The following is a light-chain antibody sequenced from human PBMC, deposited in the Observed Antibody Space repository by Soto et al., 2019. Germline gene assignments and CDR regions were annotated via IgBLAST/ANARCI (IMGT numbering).Light chain of an antibody. CDR2: EVS. V-gene: IGLV2-14*01. Sequence: QSALTQPASVSGSPGQSITISFTGTSSDVGGYNFVSWYQQHPGKAPRLIIYEVSSRPSGVSYRFSGSKSGNTASLTISGLQAEDEAEYYCSSYTLRNTLVLFGGGTKLTVL. CDR3: SSYTLRNTLVL. J-gene: IGLJ3*02. CDR1: SSDVGGYNF.